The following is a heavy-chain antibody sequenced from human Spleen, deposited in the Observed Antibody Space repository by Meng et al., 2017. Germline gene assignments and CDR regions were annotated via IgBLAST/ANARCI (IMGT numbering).Heavy chain of an antibody. CDR3: ALWMYDRAYSHNYFDP. J-gene: IGHJ5*02. CDR1: GFSLTTRGGG. V-gene: IGHV2-5*02. Sequence: QIPLKGAVPTGLKATQTLTLTCTFSGFSLTTRGGGWGWILQPPGKALEWLALIYWDDDQRYSPSLKSRLTVTKDTTKNQVVLTMTNVDPVDTATYYCALWMYDRAYSHNYFDPWGQGTLVTVSS. CDR2: IYWDDDQ. D-gene: IGHD3-22*01.